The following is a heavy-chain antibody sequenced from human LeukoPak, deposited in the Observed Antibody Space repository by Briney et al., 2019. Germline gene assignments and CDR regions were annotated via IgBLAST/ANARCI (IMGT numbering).Heavy chain of an antibody. CDR2: ISAYNGNT. Sequence: GASVKVSCKASGYTFTSYGISWVRQAPGQGREWMGWISAYNGNTNYAQKLQGRVTMTTDTSTSTAYMELRSLRSDDTAVYYCARTGYNWNDVGFDPWGQGTLVTVSS. CDR3: ARTGYNWNDVGFDP. V-gene: IGHV1-18*04. D-gene: IGHD1-1*01. CDR1: GYTFTSYG. J-gene: IGHJ5*02.